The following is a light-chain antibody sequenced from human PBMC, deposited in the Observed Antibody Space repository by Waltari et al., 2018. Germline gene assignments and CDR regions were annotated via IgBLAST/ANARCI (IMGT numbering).Light chain of an antibody. CDR1: QSVSSN. CDR2: GAS. J-gene: IGKJ1*01. Sequence: EIVMTQSPATLSVSLGERATLPCRASQSVSSNLAWYQQKPGQAPRLLIYGASTRATGIPARFSGSGSGTEFTLTISSLQSEDFAVYYCQQYNKWPRTFGQGTKVEIK. V-gene: IGKV3-15*01. CDR3: QQYNKWPRT.